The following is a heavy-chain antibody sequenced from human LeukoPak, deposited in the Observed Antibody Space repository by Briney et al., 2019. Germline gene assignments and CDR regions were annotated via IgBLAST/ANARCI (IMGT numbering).Heavy chain of an antibody. CDR3: VRDDPGVQQERRLSPFDI. D-gene: IGHD1-1*01. J-gene: IGHJ3*02. CDR2: ISSSGSTI. CDR1: GFTFSSYE. V-gene: IGHV3-48*03. Sequence: GGSLRLSCAASGFTFSSYEMNWVRAAPGKGLGWVSYISSSGSTIYYADSVKGRFTIPRDDAKSSLYLQMDSLRVEDTALYYCVRDDPGVQQERRLSPFDIWGQGTMVTVSS.